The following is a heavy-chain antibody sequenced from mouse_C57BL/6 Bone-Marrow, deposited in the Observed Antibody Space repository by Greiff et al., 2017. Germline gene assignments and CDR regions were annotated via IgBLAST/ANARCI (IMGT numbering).Heavy chain of an antibody. Sequence: VQGVESGPGLVQPLQSLSLSCTASGFSLTSYGVHWVRQSPGKGLEWLGVIWSGGSTDYNTAFISRLSISKDNSKSQVFFKMNSLQADDTAIYYCARNGMDYWGQGTSVTVSS. V-gene: IGHV2-2*01. CDR2: IWSGGST. CDR3: ARNGMDY. J-gene: IGHJ4*01. CDR1: GFSLTSYG.